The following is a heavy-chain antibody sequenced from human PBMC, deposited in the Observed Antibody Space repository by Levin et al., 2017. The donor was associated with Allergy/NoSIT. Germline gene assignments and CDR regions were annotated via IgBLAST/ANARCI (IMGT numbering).Heavy chain of an antibody. CDR3: ASDGSYDTLDI. J-gene: IGHJ3*02. CDR1: GFTFSGYT. CDR2: ISSRATYI. Sequence: GGSLRLSWAASGFTFSGYTWNWVRQAPGKGREGVSLISSRATYIYYADSLKGRFTISRDAAKNSLSLQMNSLRVEDPAVYYCASDGSYDTLDIWGQGTMVTVSS. V-gene: IGHV3-21*01. D-gene: IGHD6-6*01.